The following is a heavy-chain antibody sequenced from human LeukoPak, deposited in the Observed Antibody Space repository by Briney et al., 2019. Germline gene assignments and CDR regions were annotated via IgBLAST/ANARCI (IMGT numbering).Heavy chain of an antibody. V-gene: IGHV4-34*01. CDR1: GGSFSGYY. Sequence: PSETLSLTCAVYGGSFSGYYWSWIRQPPGKGLEWIGEINHSGSTNYNPSLKSRVTISVDTSKNRFSLKLSSVTAADMAVYYCARVRMYYDILTGYSPYYYFDYWGQGTLVTVSS. CDR2: INHSGST. CDR3: ARVRMYYDILTGYSPYYYFDY. J-gene: IGHJ4*02. D-gene: IGHD3-9*01.